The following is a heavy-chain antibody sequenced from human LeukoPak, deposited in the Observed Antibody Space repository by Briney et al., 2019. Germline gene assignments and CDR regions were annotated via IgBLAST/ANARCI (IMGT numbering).Heavy chain of an antibody. Sequence: GGSLRLSCAASGFTFSSYGIHWVRQAPGKGLEWVAVIWYDGRNKYYADSVKGRFTISRDNSKNTLYLQMNSLRAEDTAVYYCAKARDRSSTDYWGQGTLVTVSS. V-gene: IGHV3-30*02. J-gene: IGHJ4*02. D-gene: IGHD6-13*01. CDR2: IWYDGRNK. CDR1: GFTFSSYG. CDR3: AKARDRSSTDY.